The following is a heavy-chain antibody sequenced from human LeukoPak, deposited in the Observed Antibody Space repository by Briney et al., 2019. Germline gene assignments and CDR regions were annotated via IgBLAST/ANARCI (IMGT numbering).Heavy chain of an antibody. V-gene: IGHV3-23*01. CDR1: GFTFSDYY. CDR3: AKDPTYYYDPSPLDY. Sequence: GGSLRLSCAASGFTFSDYYMSWIRQAPGKGLEWVSAISGSGGSTYYADSVKGRFTISRDNSKNTLYLQMNSLRAEDTAVYYCAKDPTYYYDPSPLDYWGQGTLVTVSS. CDR2: ISGSGGST. J-gene: IGHJ4*02. D-gene: IGHD3-22*01.